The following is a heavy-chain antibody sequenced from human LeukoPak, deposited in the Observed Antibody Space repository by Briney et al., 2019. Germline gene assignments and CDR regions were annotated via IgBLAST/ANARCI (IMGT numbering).Heavy chain of an antibody. CDR2: VSGSGSTV. CDR3: VRQFAS. J-gene: IGHJ4*02. CDR1: GFTFGDHV. V-gene: IGHV3-48*01. Sequence: GGSLGLSCAASGFTFGDHVMNWVRQLPGKRLEWVAYVSGSGSTVYYADSVKGRFTVSRDNGKSSLYLQMNSLRVEDTALYYCVRQFASWGQGTLVTVSS.